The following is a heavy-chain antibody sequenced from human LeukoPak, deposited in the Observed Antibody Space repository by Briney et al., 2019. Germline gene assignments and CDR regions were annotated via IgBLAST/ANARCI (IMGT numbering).Heavy chain of an antibody. D-gene: IGHD3-10*01. CDR1: GYTFTSYA. V-gene: IGHV1-18*01. J-gene: IGHJ4*02. Sequence: ASVKVSCKAFGYTFTSYAISWVRQAPGQGLEWVGWISAYSGNTNYAQNLQDRVTMTTDTSTSTAYMELRSLRSDDTAVYYCARDLEHGAGSYGDYWGQGTLVTVSS. CDR2: ISAYSGNT. CDR3: ARDLEHGAGSYGDY.